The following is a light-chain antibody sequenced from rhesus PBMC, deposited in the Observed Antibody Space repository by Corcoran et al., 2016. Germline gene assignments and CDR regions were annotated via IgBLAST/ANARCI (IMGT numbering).Light chain of an antibody. V-gene: IGKV1-44*01. CDR3: QQQNSHPRT. Sequence: DIQMTQSPSSLSASVGDRVTITCRASQTISSYLAWYQQKPGKVPKILIYAASRLESGVPSRFSGSGSGTEYTLTISSLQPEDFATYYCQQQNSHPRTFGQGTKVEIK. CDR2: AAS. J-gene: IGKJ1*01. CDR1: QTISSY.